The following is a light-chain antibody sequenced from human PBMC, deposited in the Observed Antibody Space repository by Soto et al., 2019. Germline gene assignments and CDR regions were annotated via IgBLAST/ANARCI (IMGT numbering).Light chain of an antibody. CDR1: QGISSA. V-gene: IGKV1-13*02. CDR2: HAS. Sequence: AIQLTQSPSSLSASVGDRVTITCRASQGISSALAWYQQKPGKAPKLLISHASSLESGVPSRSSGSGSGTDFTLTISSLQPEDFATYHCQQFNTYPTFGGGTKVEIK. J-gene: IGKJ4*01. CDR3: QQFNTYPT.